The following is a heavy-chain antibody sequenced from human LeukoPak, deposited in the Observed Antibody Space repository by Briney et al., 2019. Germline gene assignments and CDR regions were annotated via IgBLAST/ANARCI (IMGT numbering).Heavy chain of an antibody. V-gene: IGHV1-8*01. CDR1: GYTFTSYD. CDR2: MNPNSGNT. CDR3: ARGKTTVTTALYYYYGMDV. Sequence: ASVKVSCKASGYTFTSYDINWVRQATGQGLEWMGWMNPNSGNTGYAQKFQGRVTMTRNTSISTAYMELSSLRSEDTAVYYCARGKTTVTTALYYYYGMDVWGQGTTVTVSS. D-gene: IGHD4-11*01. J-gene: IGHJ6*02.